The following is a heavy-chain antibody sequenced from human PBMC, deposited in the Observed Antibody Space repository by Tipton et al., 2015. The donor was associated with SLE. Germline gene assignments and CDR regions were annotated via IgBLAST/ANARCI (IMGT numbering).Heavy chain of an antibody. CDR3: ARGQLVFDY. D-gene: IGHD6-13*01. CDR1: DYSISSGYY. V-gene: IGHV4-38-2*01. CDR2: IYHSGST. Sequence: TLSLTCAVSDYSISSGYYWGWIRQPPGKGLEWIGSIYHSGSTNYNPSLQSRVTISVDTPKNQFSLELSSVTAADTAVYYCARGQLVFDYWGQGTLVTVSS. J-gene: IGHJ4*02.